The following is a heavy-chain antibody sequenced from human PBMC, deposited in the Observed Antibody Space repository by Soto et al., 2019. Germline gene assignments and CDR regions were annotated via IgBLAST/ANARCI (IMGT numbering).Heavy chain of an antibody. Sequence: PVRSQRLSYAASGFTFSSYAMSWVRQAPGKGLEWVSAISGSGGSTYYADSVKGRFTISRDNSKNTLYLQMNSLRAEDTAVYYCAKGRITMVRGATLFDYWGQGTLVTVSS. D-gene: IGHD3-10*01. V-gene: IGHV3-23*01. CDR2: ISGSGGST. J-gene: IGHJ4*02. CDR3: AKGRITMVRGATLFDY. CDR1: GFTFSSYA.